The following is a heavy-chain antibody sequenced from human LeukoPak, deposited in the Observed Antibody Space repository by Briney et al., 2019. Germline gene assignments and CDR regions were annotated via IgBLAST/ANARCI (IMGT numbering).Heavy chain of an antibody. CDR3: AKDLKQLANFDC. V-gene: IGHV3-23*01. Sequence: GGSLRLSCAASGFTFSTYGMSWVRQAPGKGLEWVSGISDSGGTTYYADSVKGRFTISRDNPKNTLYLQMNSLRADDTAVYDCAKDLKQLANFDCWGQGTLVTVSS. J-gene: IGHJ4*02. D-gene: IGHD6-6*01. CDR1: GFTFSTYG. CDR2: ISDSGGTT.